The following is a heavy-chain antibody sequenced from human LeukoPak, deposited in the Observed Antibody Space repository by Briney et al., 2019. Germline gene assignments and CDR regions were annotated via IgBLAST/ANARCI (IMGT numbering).Heavy chain of an antibody. CDR1: GFTFSSYW. CDR2: INTDGSST. Sequence: GGSLRLSCAASGFTFSSYWMHWVRQAPGKGLVWVSRINTDGSSTSYADSVKGRFTISRDNAENTLYLQMNSLRAEDTAMYFCAGLRHFDYWGEGTLVTVSS. CDR3: AGLRHFDY. D-gene: IGHD4-17*01. V-gene: IGHV3-74*01. J-gene: IGHJ4*02.